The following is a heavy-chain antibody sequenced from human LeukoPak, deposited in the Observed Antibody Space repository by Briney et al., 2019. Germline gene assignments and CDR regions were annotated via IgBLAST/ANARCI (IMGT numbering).Heavy chain of an antibody. CDR3: AKDVYRYYYYMDV. CDR2: ISGSGGST. CDR1: GFTFSSYA. D-gene: IGHD5-18*01. J-gene: IGHJ6*03. V-gene: IGHV3-23*01. Sequence: RAGGSLRLSCAASGFTFSSYAMSWVRQAPGKGLEWASAISGSGGSTYYADSVKGRFTISRDNSKNTPYLQMNSLRAEDTAVYYCAKDVYRYYYYMDVWGKGTTVTVSS.